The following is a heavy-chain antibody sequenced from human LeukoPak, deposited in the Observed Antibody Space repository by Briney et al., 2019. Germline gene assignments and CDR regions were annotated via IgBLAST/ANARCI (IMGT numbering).Heavy chain of an antibody. CDR2: INAGNGNT. D-gene: IGHD2-2*01. CDR1: GYIFTSYA. CDR3: ARDFPDCSSTSCPVRSYYYYGMDV. V-gene: IGHV1-3*01. Sequence: ASEKLSCKASGYIFTSYAMHWVRQAPGQRLEWMGWINAGNGNTKYSRKFQGRVTITRDTSASTAYMELSSLRSEDTAVYYCARDFPDCSSTSCPVRSYYYYGMDVWGQGTTVTVSS. J-gene: IGHJ6*02.